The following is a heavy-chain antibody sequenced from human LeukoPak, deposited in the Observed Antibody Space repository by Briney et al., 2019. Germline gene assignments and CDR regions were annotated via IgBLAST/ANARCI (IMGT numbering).Heavy chain of an antibody. J-gene: IGHJ5*02. V-gene: IGHV1-69*02. CDR3: ARTYYYGSGSQNWFDP. CDR2: IIPILGIA. Sequence: SVKASCKASGGTFSSYTISWVRQAPGQGLEWMGRIIPILGIANYAQKFQGRVTITADKSTSTAHMELSSLRSEDTAVYYCARTYYYGSGSQNWFDPWGQGTLVTVSS. D-gene: IGHD3-10*01. CDR1: GGTFSSYT.